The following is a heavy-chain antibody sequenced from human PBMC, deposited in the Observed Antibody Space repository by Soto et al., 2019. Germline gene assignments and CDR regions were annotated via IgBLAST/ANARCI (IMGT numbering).Heavy chain of an antibody. Sequence: SETLSLTCTVSGGSISSGGYYWSWIRQHPGKGLEWIGYIYYSGSTYYNPSLKSRVTISVDASKNQFSLKLSSVTAADTAVYYCARVDSSSTVWFDPWGQGTLVTVSS. CDR2: IYYSGST. J-gene: IGHJ5*02. CDR3: ARVDSSSTVWFDP. V-gene: IGHV4-31*03. CDR1: GGSISSGGYY. D-gene: IGHD6-6*01.